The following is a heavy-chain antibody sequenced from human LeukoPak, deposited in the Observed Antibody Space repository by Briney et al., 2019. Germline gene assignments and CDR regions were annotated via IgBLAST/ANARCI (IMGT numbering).Heavy chain of an antibody. J-gene: IGHJ4*02. D-gene: IGHD4-23*01. CDR3: ARVSGGGNDY. CDR1: GGSISSGGYY. CDR2: IYYSGST. Sequence: SQTLSLTCTVSGGSISSGGYYWSWIRQHPGKGLEWIGYIYYSGSTYYNPSLRSRVTISVDTSKNQFSLKLSSVTAADTAVYYCARVSGGGNDYWGQGTLVTVSS. V-gene: IGHV4-31*03.